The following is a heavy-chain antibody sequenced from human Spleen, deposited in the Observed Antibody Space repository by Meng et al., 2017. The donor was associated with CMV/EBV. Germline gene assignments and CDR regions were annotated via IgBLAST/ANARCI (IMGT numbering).Heavy chain of an antibody. D-gene: IGHD2-21*02. Sequence: YCRGFGNAFNRYARNWGRQARGQGLEWMGWINTNTGKPEYAQGFTGRFVFSLDTSVTTAYLQISSLKAEDTAVYYCARDSLTATFDSWGQGTLVTVSS. CDR3: ARDSLTATFDS. CDR1: GNAFNRYA. V-gene: IGHV7-4-1*02. J-gene: IGHJ5*01. CDR2: INTNTGKP.